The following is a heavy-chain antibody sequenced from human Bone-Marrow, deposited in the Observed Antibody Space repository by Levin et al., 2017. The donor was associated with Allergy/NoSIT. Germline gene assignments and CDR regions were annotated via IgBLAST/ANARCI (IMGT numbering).Heavy chain of an antibody. J-gene: IGHJ6*03. Sequence: PSETLSLTCTVSGYSISSGYYWDWIRQPPGEGLEWIGSIYHGGSTYYNPSLESRVTISVDTSKNQFSLKLSSVNAADTAVYYCARGDRTRGHYYMNVWGKGTTVTVSS. D-gene: IGHD1-7*01. CDR2: IYHGGST. V-gene: IGHV4-38-2*02. CDR3: ARGDRTRGHYYMNV. CDR1: GYSISSGYY.